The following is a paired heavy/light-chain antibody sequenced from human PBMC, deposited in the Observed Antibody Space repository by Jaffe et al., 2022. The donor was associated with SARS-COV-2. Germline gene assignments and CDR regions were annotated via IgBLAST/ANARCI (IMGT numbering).Heavy chain of an antibody. D-gene: IGHD3-22*01. Sequence: EVQLVESGGGLVQPGGSLRLSCAASGFTFSSYWMHWVRQAPGKGLVWVSRINSDGSSTSYADSVKGRFTISRDNAKNTLYLQMNSLRAEDTAVYYCARAHYYDSSGYLSTGDYYYGMDVWGQGTTVTVSS. J-gene: IGHJ6*02. CDR1: GFTFSSYW. CDR2: INSDGSST. V-gene: IGHV3-74*01. CDR3: ARAHYYDSSGYLSTGDYYYGMDV.
Light chain of an antibody. CDR3: MQALQRGT. V-gene: IGKV2-28*01. CDR1: QSLLHSNGYNY. Sequence: DIVMTQSPLSLPVTPGEPASISCRSSQSLLHSNGYNYLDWYLQKPGQSPQLLIYLGSNRASGVPDRFSGSGSGTDFTLKISRVEAEDVGVYYCMQALQRGTFGQGTKVEIK. CDR2: LGS. J-gene: IGKJ1*01.